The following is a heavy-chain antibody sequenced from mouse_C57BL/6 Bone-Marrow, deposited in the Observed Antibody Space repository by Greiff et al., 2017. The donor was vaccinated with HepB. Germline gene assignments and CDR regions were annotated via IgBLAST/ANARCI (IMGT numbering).Heavy chain of an antibody. V-gene: IGHV1-5*01. CDR3: TRSRGRITTVVATRGFAY. D-gene: IGHD1-1*01. CDR2: IYPGNSDT. Sequence: VQLQQSGTVLARPGASVKMSCKTSGYTFTSYWMHWVKQRPGQGLEWIGAIYPGNSDTSYNQKFKGKAKLTAVTSASTAYMELSSLTNEDSAVYYWTRSRGRITTVVATRGFAYWGQGTLVTVSA. J-gene: IGHJ3*01. CDR1: GYTFTSYW.